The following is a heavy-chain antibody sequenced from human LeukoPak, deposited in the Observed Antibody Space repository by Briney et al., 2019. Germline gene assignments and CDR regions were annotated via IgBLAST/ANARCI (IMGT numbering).Heavy chain of an antibody. D-gene: IGHD3-10*01. CDR3: ARSRSDVVRGYFDY. CDR1: GGTFSSYA. CDR2: IIPIFGTA. J-gene: IGHJ4*02. Sequence: SVKVSCKASGGTFSSYAISWVRQAPGQGLEWMGGIIPIFGTANYAQKFQGRVTITADESTSTAYMELSSLRSEDTAVYYCARSRSDVVRGYFDYWGQGTLVTVSS. V-gene: IGHV1-69*01.